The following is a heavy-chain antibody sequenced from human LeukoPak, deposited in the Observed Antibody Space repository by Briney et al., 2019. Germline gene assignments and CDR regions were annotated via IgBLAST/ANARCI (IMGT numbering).Heavy chain of an antibody. D-gene: IGHD1-26*01. J-gene: IGHJ4*02. CDR2: INPNSGGT. Sequence: ASVKVSCKASGYTFTSYDINWVRQAPGQGLEWMGWINPNSGGTNYAQKFQGRVTMTRDTSISTAYMELSRLRSDDTAVYYCARDASLPFDYWGQGTLVTVSS. V-gene: IGHV1-2*02. CDR3: ARDASLPFDY. CDR1: GYTFTSYD.